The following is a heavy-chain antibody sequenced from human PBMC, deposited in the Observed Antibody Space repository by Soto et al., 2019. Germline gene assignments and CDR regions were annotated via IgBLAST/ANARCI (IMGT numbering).Heavy chain of an antibody. J-gene: IGHJ3*02. CDR2: IYPGDSDT. D-gene: IGHD3-10*01. V-gene: IGHV5-51*01. CDR1: GYSFTSYW. CDR3: AKQYTLGAFDI. Sequence: LGESLKISCKGSGYSFTSYWIAWLRQMPGKGLEWMGFIYPGDSDTRYSPSFQGQVTISADKSISTAYLQWSSLKASDTAMYYCAKQYTLGAFDIWGQGTMVTVSS.